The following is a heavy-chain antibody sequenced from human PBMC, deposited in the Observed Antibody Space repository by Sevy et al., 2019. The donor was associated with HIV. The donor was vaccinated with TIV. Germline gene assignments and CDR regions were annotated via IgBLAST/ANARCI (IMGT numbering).Heavy chain of an antibody. CDR2: IIPIFGTA. Sequence: ASVKVSCKASGGTFSSYAISWVRQAPGQGLEWMGGIIPIFGTANYAQKIQGRVTITADESTSTAYMELSSLRSEDTAVYYCARDGVYCSGGSCYYIFDYWGQGTLVTVSS. D-gene: IGHD2-15*01. V-gene: IGHV1-69*13. J-gene: IGHJ4*02. CDR3: ARDGVYCSGGSCYYIFDY. CDR1: GGTFSSYA.